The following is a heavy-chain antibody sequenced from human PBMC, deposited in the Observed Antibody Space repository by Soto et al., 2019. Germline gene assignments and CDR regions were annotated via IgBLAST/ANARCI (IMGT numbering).Heavy chain of an antibody. J-gene: IGHJ4*02. CDR3: TKSSGGSSSVGMDY. D-gene: IGHD6-6*01. CDR2: ITRDGYNK. V-gene: IGHV3-30*04. CDR1: GFIFKNYA. Sequence: GGSLRLSCAVSGFIFKNYALHWVRQAPGKGLEWVASITRDGYNKYYADSVKGRFTISRDNSKNTLSLQMTALRVEDSSVYYCTKSSGGSSSVGMDYWGPGTLVTVSS.